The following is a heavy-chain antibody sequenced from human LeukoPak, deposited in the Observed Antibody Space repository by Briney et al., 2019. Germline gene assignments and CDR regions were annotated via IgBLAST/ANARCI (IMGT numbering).Heavy chain of an antibody. CDR1: GFTFSSYG. J-gene: IGHJ4*02. V-gene: IGHV3-30*02. CDR3: AKVTGGVATGPFDY. Sequence: GGSLRLSCAASGFTFSSYGMHWVRQAPGKGLEWVAFIRYDGSIKYYADSVKGRFTISRDNSNNTLYLQMNSLRTEDTAIYYCAKVTGGVATGPFDYWGQGTLVTVSS. CDR2: IRYDGSIK. D-gene: IGHD3-3*01.